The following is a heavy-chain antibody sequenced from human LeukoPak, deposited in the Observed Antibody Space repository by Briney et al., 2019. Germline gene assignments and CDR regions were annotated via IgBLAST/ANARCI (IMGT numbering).Heavy chain of an antibody. CDR2: INPSGGST. CDR3: ARVLIVVVPAAIEYYFDY. D-gene: IGHD2-2*02. V-gene: IGHV1-46*01. Sequence: GASVTVSCKASGYTFTSYYIHWVRQAPGQGLEWMGIINPSGGSTSYAHKFQGRVTMTRDTSTSTVYMELSSLRSEDTAVYYCARVLIVVVPAAIEYYFDYWGQGTLVTVSS. CDR1: GYTFTSYY. J-gene: IGHJ4*02.